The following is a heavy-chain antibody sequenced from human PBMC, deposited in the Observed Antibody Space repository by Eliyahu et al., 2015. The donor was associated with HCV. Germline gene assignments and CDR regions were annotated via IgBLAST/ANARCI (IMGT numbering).Heavy chain of an antibody. J-gene: IGHJ5*02. CDR2: ISSSSSTI. Sequence: EVQLVESGGGLVQPGGSLXLSCAASGFTFXSXTIXWVRQAPGXGVEWVSCISSSSSTIYYADSVKGRFTISRDNAKNSLYLQMNSLRAEDTAVYYCARDLGIDPPHSGWSRGWFDPWGQGTLVTVSS. V-gene: IGHV3-48*01. CDR3: ARDLGIDPPHSGWSRGWFDP. D-gene: IGHD6-19*01. CDR1: GFTFXSXT.